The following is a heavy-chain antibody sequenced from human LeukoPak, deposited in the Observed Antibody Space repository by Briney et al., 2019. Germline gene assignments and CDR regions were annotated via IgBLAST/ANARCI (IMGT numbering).Heavy chain of an antibody. CDR2: IYTSGST. Sequence: SETLSLTCTVSGGSISSGSYYWSWIRQPAGKGLEWIGHIYTSGSTNYNPSLKSRVTISVDTSKNQFSLKLSSVTAADTAVYYCASGYYDRDYWGQGTLVTVSS. V-gene: IGHV4-61*09. CDR3: ASGYYDRDY. D-gene: IGHD3-22*01. CDR1: GGSISSGSYY. J-gene: IGHJ4*02.